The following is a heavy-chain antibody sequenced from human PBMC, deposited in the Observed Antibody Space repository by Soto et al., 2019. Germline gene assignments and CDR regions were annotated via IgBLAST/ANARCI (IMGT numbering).Heavy chain of an antibody. D-gene: IGHD5-12*01. Sequence: GGSLRLSCAASGFTFSSYAMSWVRQAPGKGLEWVSAISGSGGSTYYADSVKGRFTISRDNSKNTLYLQMNSLRAEDTAVYYCAKVSSPAKRLIYGMDVWGQGTTVTVSS. J-gene: IGHJ6*02. V-gene: IGHV3-23*01. CDR3: AKVSSPAKRLIYGMDV. CDR2: ISGSGGST. CDR1: GFTFSSYA.